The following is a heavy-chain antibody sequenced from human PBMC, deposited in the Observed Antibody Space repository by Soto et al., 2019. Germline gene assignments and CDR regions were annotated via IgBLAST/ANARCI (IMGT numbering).Heavy chain of an antibody. V-gene: IGHV1-69*08. D-gene: IGHD6-13*01. Sequence: QVQLVQSGAEVKKPGSSVKVSCKASGGTFSSYTISWVRQAPGQGLEWMGRIIPILGMANYAQKFQGRVTITADKSTSTAYMELSSLRSEDTAVYYCARDLGPSSSWYDHWFDPWGQGTLVTVSS. CDR1: GGTFSSYT. CDR3: ARDLGPSSSWYDHWFDP. CDR2: IIPILGMA. J-gene: IGHJ5*02.